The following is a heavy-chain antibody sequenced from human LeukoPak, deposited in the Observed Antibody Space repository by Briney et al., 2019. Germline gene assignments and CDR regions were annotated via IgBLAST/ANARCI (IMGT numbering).Heavy chain of an antibody. CDR1: EFTFSENY. Sequence: GGSLRLSCVASEFTFSENYMSWIRQAPGKGLEWISYISSSGSTIYYADSVKGRFTVSRDNVKNSLYLQMNSLRAEDTAVYYCAREGSGSRPWFDPWGQGTLVTVSS. V-gene: IGHV3-11*01. CDR2: ISSSGSTI. CDR3: AREGSGSRPWFDP. J-gene: IGHJ5*02. D-gene: IGHD3-10*01.